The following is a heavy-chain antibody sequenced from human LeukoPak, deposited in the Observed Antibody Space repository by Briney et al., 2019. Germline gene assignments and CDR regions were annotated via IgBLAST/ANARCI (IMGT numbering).Heavy chain of an antibody. J-gene: IGHJ4*02. D-gene: IGHD2-21*02. V-gene: IGHV3-23*01. CDR1: GFTVSSYA. CDR3: AKCSGGGDCYSPLDY. Sequence: GSLRLSCAASGFTVSSYAMSWVRQAPGKGLEWVSAISGSGATTYSADSVKGRFTISRDSSKNTLYLQMNSLRAEDTAVYYCAKCSGGGDCYSPLDYWGQGTLVTVSS. CDR2: ISGSGATT.